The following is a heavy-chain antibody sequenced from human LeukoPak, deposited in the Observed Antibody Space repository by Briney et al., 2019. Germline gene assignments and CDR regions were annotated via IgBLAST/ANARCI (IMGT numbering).Heavy chain of an antibody. Sequence: SETLPLTCTVSGGSISSYYWSWIRQPPGKGLEWIGYIYYSGSTNYNPSLKSRVTISVDTSKNQFSLKLSSVTAADTAVYYCARDSRYYDILTGYYNDNWFDPWGQGTLVTVSS. CDR1: GGSISSYY. CDR2: IYYSGST. CDR3: ARDSRYYDILTGYYNDNWFDP. D-gene: IGHD3-9*01. V-gene: IGHV4-59*01. J-gene: IGHJ5*02.